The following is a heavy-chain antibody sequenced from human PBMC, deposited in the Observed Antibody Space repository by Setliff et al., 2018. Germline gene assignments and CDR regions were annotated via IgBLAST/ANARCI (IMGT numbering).Heavy chain of an antibody. CDR3: AKSGDYSNRGHFDC. J-gene: IGHJ4*02. Sequence: SVKVSCKASGGTFSSYAISWVRQAPGQGFEWMGGIIPVFGTADYAQKFQGRVTITADESTTTFYMEVSSLRSDDTAMYFCAKSGDYSNRGHFDCWGQGTLVTVS. D-gene: IGHD4-4*01. V-gene: IGHV1-69*13. CDR2: IIPVFGTA. CDR1: GGTFSSYA.